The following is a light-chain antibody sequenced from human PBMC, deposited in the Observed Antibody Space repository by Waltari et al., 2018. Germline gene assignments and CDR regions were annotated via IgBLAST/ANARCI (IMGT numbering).Light chain of an antibody. J-gene: IGKJ2*01. Sequence: EIVLTQSPGTLSLSPGETATLSCRASQSVSSSYLAWYQHKPGQPPRLLIHGAPSRATGIPDRFRGSGSGTDFTLTINRLEPEDFAVYYCQQYGASPYTFGQGTKLEIK. CDR2: GAP. CDR1: QSVSSSY. V-gene: IGKV3-20*01. CDR3: QQYGASPYT.